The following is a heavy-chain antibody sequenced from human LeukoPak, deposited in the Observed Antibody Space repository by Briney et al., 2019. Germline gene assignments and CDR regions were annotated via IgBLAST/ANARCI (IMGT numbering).Heavy chain of an antibody. V-gene: IGHV4-59*08. CDR3: ASFRGDEAFDI. D-gene: IGHD2-21*01. CDR1: GGSISSYY. J-gene: IGHJ3*02. Sequence: SETLSLTCTVSGGSISSYYWSWIRQPPGKGLEWIGYIYYSGSTNYNPPLKSRVTISVDTSKNQFSLKLSSVTAADTAVYYCASFRGDEAFDIWGQGTMVTVSS. CDR2: IYYSGST.